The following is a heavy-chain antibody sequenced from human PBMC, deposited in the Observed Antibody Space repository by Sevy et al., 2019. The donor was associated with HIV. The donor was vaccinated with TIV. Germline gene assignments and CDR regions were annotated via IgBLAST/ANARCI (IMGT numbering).Heavy chain of an antibody. CDR3: TTDLSGDAYYYYGMDV. CDR2: IKSKTDGGTT. D-gene: IGHD4-17*01. J-gene: IGHJ6*02. Sequence: GGSQRLSCAASGFTFSNAWMSWVRQAPGKGLEWVGRIKSKTDGGTTDYAAPVKGRFTISRDDSKNMLYLQMNSLKTEDTAVYYCTTDLSGDAYYYYGMDVWGQGTTVTVSS. V-gene: IGHV3-15*01. CDR1: GFTFSNAW.